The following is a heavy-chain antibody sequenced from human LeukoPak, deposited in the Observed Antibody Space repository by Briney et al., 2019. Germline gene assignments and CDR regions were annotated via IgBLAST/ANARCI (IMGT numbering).Heavy chain of an antibody. CDR2: INPNSGGT. CDR3: ARGRRIAAAGSPNWFDP. Sequence: GASVKVSCKASGYTFTGYYMHWVRQAPGQGLEWMGWINPNSGGTNYAQKFQGRVTMTRDTSISTAYMELSRLRSDDTAVYYCARGRRIAAAGSPNWFDPWGQGTLVTVSS. CDR1: GYTFTGYY. J-gene: IGHJ5*02. D-gene: IGHD6-13*01. V-gene: IGHV1-2*02.